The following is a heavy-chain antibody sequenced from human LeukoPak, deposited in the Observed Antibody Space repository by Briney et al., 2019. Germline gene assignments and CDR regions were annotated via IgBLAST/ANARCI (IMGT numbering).Heavy chain of an antibody. CDR2: TYYRSQWLQ. J-gene: IGHJ4*02. CDR3: ARWIHATGGLDY. Sequence: SQTPSLTCDISGDSVSSDNVPWNGTRHSPSRGLEWLGRTYYRSQWLQQYAVSVKGRVTNNPDTSNNQISLQLNSVTPDNTAIYYCARWIHATGGLDYWGQGTLVTVSS. CDR1: GDSVSSDNVP. D-gene: IGHD3-16*01. V-gene: IGHV6-1*01.